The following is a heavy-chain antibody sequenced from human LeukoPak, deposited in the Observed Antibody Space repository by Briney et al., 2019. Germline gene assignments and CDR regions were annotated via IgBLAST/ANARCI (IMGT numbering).Heavy chain of an antibody. CDR1: AFTFPAYG. V-gene: IGHV3-23*01. J-gene: IGHJ6*04. CDR2: VSESGDNT. CDR3: AAKTRLSAVSSYYDVDV. D-gene: IGHD3-16*01. Sequence: PGGSLRLSCAASAFTFPAYGMIWVRQAPGKGLEWVSSVSESGDNTYYADSVKGRFTISRDNSKNTLYLQINSLRAEDTAVYYCAAKTRLSAVSSYYDVDVWGKGTTATVSS.